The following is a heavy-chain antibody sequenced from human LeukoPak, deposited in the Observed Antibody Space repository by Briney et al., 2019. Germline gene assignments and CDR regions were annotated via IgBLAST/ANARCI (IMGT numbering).Heavy chain of an antibody. V-gene: IGHV1-2*06. CDR3: ATRPRPPYYDSSGYSV. CDR1: GYTFTGYY. CDR2: INPNSGGT. J-gene: IGHJ4*02. D-gene: IGHD3-22*01. Sequence: GASVKVSCKASGYTFTGYYMHWVRQAPGQGLEWMGRINPNSGGTNYAQKFQGRVTMTRDTSISTAYMELSSLRSEDTAVYYCATRPRPPYYDSSGYSVWGQGTLVTVSS.